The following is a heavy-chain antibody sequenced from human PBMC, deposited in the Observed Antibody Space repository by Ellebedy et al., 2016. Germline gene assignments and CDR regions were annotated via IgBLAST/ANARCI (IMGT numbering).Heavy chain of an antibody. CDR1: GFTFNNYA. J-gene: IGHJ4*02. CDR2: ISYDGSNK. Sequence: GESLKISCAASGFTFNNYAIHWVRQAPGKGLEWAAVISYDGSNKYYADSVKGRFTISRDNSKNTLYLQMNSLRAEDTAVYYCARGLGMAAISAVGYWGQGTLVTVSS. D-gene: IGHD5-24*01. CDR3: ARGLGMAAISAVGY. V-gene: IGHV3-30-3*01.